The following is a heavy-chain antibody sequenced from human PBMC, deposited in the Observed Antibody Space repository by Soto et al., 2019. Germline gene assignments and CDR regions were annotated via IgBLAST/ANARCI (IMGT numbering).Heavy chain of an antibody. CDR3: ARDAVSGLGGMDA. CDR2: IRSSSHT. J-gene: IGHJ6*02. V-gene: IGHV3-11*06. Sequence: QVQLVESGGGLVKPGGSLRLSCAASGFTFSDDYMSWIRQAPGKGLEWVSYIRSSSHTKYADSVKGRFTISRDNAKNSLYLQMNSLRAEDTAVYYCARDAVSGLGGMDAWGQGTTVTVSS. D-gene: IGHD3-10*01. CDR1: GFTFSDDY.